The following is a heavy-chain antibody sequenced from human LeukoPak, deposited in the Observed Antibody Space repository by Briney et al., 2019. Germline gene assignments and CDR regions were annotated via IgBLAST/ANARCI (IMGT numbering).Heavy chain of an antibody. D-gene: IGHD6-13*01. V-gene: IGHV4-34*01. J-gene: IGHJ4*02. CDR3: ARAWYSSSWYFDY. Sequence: PSETLSLTCAVYGGSFSGYYWSWIRQPPGKGLEWIGEINHSGSTNYDPSLKSRVTISVDTSKNQFSLKLSPVTAADTAVYYCARAWYSSSWYFDYWGQGTLVTVSS. CDR1: GGSFSGYY. CDR2: INHSGST.